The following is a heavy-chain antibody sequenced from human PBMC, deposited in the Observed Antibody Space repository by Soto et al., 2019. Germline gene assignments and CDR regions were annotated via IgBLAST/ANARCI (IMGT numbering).Heavy chain of an antibody. CDR1: GYTFTSYG. V-gene: IGHV1-18*01. Sequence: ASVKVSCKASGYTFTSYGISWVRQAPGQGLEWMGWISAYNGNTNYAQKVQGRVTMTTDTSTSTVYMELRSLRSDDTAVYYCARDRLRWSEYFQHWGRGTLVTVSS. D-gene: IGHD4-17*01. CDR3: ARDRLRWSEYFQH. J-gene: IGHJ1*01. CDR2: ISAYNGNT.